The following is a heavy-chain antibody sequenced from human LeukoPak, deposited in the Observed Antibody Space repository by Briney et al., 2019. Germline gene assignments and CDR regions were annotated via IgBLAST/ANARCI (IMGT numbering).Heavy chain of an antibody. CDR3: AKVGWFDP. CDR2: ISGSGGST. V-gene: IGHV3-23*01. CDR1: GFTVISNL. J-gene: IGHJ5*02. Sequence: GGSLTLSCAASGFTVISNLMTWVRQAPGKGLEWVSAISGSGGSTYYADSVKGRFTISRDNSKNTLYLQMNSLRAEDTAVYYCAKVGWFDPWGQGTLVTVSS.